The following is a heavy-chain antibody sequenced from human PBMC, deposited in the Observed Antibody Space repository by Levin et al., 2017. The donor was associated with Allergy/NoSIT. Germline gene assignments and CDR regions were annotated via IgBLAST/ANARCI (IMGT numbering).Heavy chain of an antibody. Sequence: LSLTCAGSGFPFINAWMSWVRQAPGKGLEWIGQIKSKTDGGTTDYAAPVNGRFTISTDDSKNTLYLEMNSLKTEDTAVYYCRWFGVYFDYWGQGTLVTVSS. CDR1: GFPFINAW. D-gene: IGHD3-10*01. CDR3: RWFGVYFDY. J-gene: IGHJ4*02. CDR2: IKSKTDGGTT. V-gene: IGHV3-15*01.